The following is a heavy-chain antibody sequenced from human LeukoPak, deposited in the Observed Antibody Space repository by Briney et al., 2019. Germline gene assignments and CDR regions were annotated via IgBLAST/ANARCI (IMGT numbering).Heavy chain of an antibody. CDR3: ARAPRDYGSGSYLYYYFDY. CDR2: IYYSGST. V-gene: IGHV4-59*01. D-gene: IGHD3-10*01. CDR1: GGSISSYY. J-gene: IGHJ4*02. Sequence: PSETLSLTCTVSGGSISSYYWSWIRQPPGKGLEWIGYIYYSGSTNYNPSLKSRVTISVDTSKSQFSLKLSSVTAADTAVYYCARAPRDYGSGSYLYYYFDYWGQGTLVTVSS.